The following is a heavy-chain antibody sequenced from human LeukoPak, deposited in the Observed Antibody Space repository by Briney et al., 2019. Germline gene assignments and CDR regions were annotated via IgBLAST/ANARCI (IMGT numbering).Heavy chain of an antibody. CDR2: ISPDNT. Sequence: GGSLRLSCAASGFTFSTNPMSWVCQAPGKGLEWVSAISPDNTYYADSVKGRLTISRDDSKNTVYLQMNSPRAEDTARYYCVKEHVDRAFTRSFEIWGQGTVVTVSS. J-gene: IGHJ3*01. V-gene: IGHV3-23*01. CDR3: VKEHVDRAFTRSFEI. CDR1: GFTFSTNP. D-gene: IGHD3-10*01.